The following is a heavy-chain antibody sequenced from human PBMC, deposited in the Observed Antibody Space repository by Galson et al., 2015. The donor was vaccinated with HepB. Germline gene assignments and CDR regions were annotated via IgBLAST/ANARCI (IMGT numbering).Heavy chain of an antibody. V-gene: IGHV3-74*01. CDR2: IKSDGSDT. Sequence: SLRLSCAASGFTFSSYAMNWVRQAPGKGLDWVSRIKSDGSDTYYADSVKGRFTISRDNGKNTLFLQMNSLRAEDTAVYYCAVRGGSWGQGTLVTVSS. D-gene: IGHD6-25*01. CDR1: GFTFSSYA. CDR3: AVRGGS. J-gene: IGHJ4*02.